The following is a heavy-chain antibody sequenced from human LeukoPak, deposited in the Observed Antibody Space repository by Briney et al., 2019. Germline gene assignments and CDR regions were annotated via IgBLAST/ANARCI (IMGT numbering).Heavy chain of an antibody. V-gene: IGHV6-1*01. J-gene: IGHJ4*02. D-gene: IGHD3-10*01. CDR3: ARVRGRYFDY. CDR2: TYYRSKWYN. CDR1: GDSLSSNSVA. Sequence: SQTLSLTCAISGDSLSSNSVAWNWIRQSPSRGLEWLGRTYYRSKWYNDYALSVESRITINPDASKNPLYLQLNSVTPEDTAVYYCARVRGRYFDYWGQGTLVTVSS.